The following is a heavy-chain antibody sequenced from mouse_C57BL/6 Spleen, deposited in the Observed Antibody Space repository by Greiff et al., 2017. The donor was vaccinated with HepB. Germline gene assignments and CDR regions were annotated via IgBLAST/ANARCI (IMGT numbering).Heavy chain of an antibody. J-gene: IGHJ4*01. CDR3: ARHGYYDCDDAMDY. CDR1: GFSLTSYG. D-gene: IGHD2-4*01. Sequence: QVQLKESGPGLVAPSQSLSISCTVSGFSLTSYGVHWVRQPPGKGLEWLVVIWSDGTTTYNSALKSRLSISKDNSKSQIFLKMNSLQTDDTAMYYCARHGYYDCDDAMDYWGQGTSVTVSS. CDR2: IWSDGTT. V-gene: IGHV2-6-1*01.